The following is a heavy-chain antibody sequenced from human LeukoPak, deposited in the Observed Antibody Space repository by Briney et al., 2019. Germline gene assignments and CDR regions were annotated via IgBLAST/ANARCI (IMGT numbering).Heavy chain of an antibody. Sequence: HSGGSLRLSRAASGFTFTSYSMNWVRQAPGKGLEWVSYISSGSSTIYYADSVKGRFTISRDNAKNSLYLQMNSLRAEDTAVYYCARDDYGDYFFDYWGQGTLVTVSS. CDR1: GFTFTSYS. CDR3: ARDDYGDYFFDY. D-gene: IGHD4-17*01. J-gene: IGHJ4*02. CDR2: ISSGSSTI. V-gene: IGHV3-48*01.